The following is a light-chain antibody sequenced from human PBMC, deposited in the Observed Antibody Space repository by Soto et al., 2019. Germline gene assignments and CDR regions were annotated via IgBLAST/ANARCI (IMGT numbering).Light chain of an antibody. CDR3: QQYSNWPIT. V-gene: IGKV1-39*01. CDR2: AAS. Sequence: DIQMTQSPSSLSASVGDRVTITCRASQSISSYLNWYQQKPGKAPKLLIYAASSLQSGVPSRFSGSVSGTEFTLTISSLQSEDFAVYFCQQYSNWPITFGQGTRLEIK. CDR1: QSISSY. J-gene: IGKJ5*01.